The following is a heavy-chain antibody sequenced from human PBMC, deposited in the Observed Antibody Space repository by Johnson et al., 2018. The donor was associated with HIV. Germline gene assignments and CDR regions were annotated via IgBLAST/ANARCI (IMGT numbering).Heavy chain of an antibody. V-gene: IGHV3-13*01. J-gene: IGHJ3*02. CDR3: AKEGNYETTSDAFDI. CDR2: IGTAGDT. Sequence: VQLVESGGGLVQPGGSLRLSCAASGFTFSSYDMHWVRQATGKGLEWVSAIGTAGDTYYPGSVKGRFTISRDNAKNSLYLQMNSLRAEDTAVYYCAKEGNYETTSDAFDIWGQGTMVTVSS. D-gene: IGHD4-11*01. CDR1: GFTFSSYD.